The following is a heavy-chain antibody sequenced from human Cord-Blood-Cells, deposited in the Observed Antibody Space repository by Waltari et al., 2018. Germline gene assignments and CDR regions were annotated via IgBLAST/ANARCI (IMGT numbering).Heavy chain of an antibody. J-gene: IGHJ3*02. Sequence: EVQLVESGGGLVQPGRSLRLSCAASGFTFDDYAMHWVREAPGKGLEGVSGISWNSGSIGYADSVKGRFTISRDNAKNSLYLQMNSLRAEDMALYYCASEYSSSSGAFDIWGQGTMVTVSS. D-gene: IGHD6-6*01. CDR1: GFTFDDYA. CDR2: ISWNSGSI. V-gene: IGHV3-9*03. CDR3: ASEYSSSSGAFDI.